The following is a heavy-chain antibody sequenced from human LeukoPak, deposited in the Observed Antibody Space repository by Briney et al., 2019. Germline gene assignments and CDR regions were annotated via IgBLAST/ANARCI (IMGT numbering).Heavy chain of an antibody. CDR2: IYYSGST. CDR3: ASSRITMIVGFDY. CDR1: GGSISSGDYY. Sequence: SQTLSLTCTVSGGSISSGDYYWGWVRQPPGKGLEWIGYIYYSGSTYYNPSLKSRVTISVDTSKNQFSLKLSSVTAADTAVYYCASSRITMIVGFDYWGQGTLVTVSS. J-gene: IGHJ4*02. V-gene: IGHV4-30-4*01. D-gene: IGHD3-22*01.